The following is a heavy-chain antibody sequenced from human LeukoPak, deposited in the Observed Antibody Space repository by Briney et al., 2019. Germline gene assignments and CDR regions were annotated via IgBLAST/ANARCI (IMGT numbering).Heavy chain of an antibody. Sequence: SQTLSLTCTVSGGSISSGGYCWSWIRQHPGKGLEWIGYIYYSGSTYYNPSLKSRVTISVDTSKNQFSLKLSSVTAADTAVYYCARVQYLRPDVEWFDPWGQGTLVTVSS. V-gene: IGHV4-31*03. CDR1: GGSISSGGYC. CDR2: IYYSGST. CDR3: ARVQYLRPDVEWFDP. D-gene: IGHD4-11*01. J-gene: IGHJ5*02.